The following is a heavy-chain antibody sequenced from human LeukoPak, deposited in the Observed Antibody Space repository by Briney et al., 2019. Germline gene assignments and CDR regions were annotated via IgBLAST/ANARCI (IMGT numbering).Heavy chain of an antibody. CDR3: ARDPVYCSGGSCYGGYNWFDP. CDR1: GYTFTSYG. J-gene: IGHJ5*02. V-gene: IGHV1-18*01. D-gene: IGHD2-15*01. Sequence: ASVKVSCKASGYTFTSYGISWVRQAPGQGLEWMGWISAYNGNTNYAQKLQGRVTITTDTSTSTAYMELRSLRSDDTAVYYCARDPVYCSGGSCYGGYNWFDPWGQGTLVTVSS. CDR2: ISAYNGNT.